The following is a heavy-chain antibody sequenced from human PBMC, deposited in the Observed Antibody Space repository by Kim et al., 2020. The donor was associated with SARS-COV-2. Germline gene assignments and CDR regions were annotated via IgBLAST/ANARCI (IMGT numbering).Heavy chain of an antibody. CDR3: ARGPYSGYEYFFDY. V-gene: IGHV3-21*01. D-gene: IGHD5-12*01. J-gene: IGHJ4*02. CDR1: GFTFSNYH. CDR2: ISSTSNYI. Sequence: LSLTCAASGFTFSNYHMHWIRQAPGKGLEWVSSISSTSNYIYYADSVKGRFTISRDNAKNSLYLQMNSLRAEDTALYYCARGPYSGYEYFFDYWGQG.